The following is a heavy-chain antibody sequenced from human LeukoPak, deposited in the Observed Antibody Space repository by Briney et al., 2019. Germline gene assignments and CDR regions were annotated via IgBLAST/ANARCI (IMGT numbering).Heavy chain of an antibody. D-gene: IGHD3-10*01. Sequence: SVKVSCKASGYTFTSYGISWVRQAPGQGLEWMGGIIPIFGTANYAQKFQGRVTITADESTSTAYMELSNLRSEDTAVYYCARDSGSPRLVHYGMDVWGQGTTVTVSS. V-gene: IGHV1-69*13. J-gene: IGHJ6*02. CDR2: IIPIFGTA. CDR1: GYTFTSYG. CDR3: ARDSGSPRLVHYGMDV.